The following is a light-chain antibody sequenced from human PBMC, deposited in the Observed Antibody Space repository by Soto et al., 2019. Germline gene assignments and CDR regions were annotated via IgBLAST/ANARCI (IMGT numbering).Light chain of an antibody. CDR1: QTVSSTY. J-gene: IGKJ5*01. V-gene: IGKV3-20*01. CDR3: QQYGSSP. CDR2: GAS. Sequence: EGKQAERTLPFATEEKSSLSCRASQTVSSTYLAWYQLKPGQAPRLLIYGASSRATGIPDRFSGSGSGTDFTLTISRLEPEDFAVYYCQQYGSSPFGQGTRLEIK.